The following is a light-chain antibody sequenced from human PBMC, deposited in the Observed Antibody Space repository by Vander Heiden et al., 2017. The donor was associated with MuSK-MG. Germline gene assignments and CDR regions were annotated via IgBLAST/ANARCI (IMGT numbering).Light chain of an antibody. CDR1: QSVSSY. J-gene: IGKJ4*01. Sequence: EIVLTQSPASLSLSPGERATLSCRASQSVSSYLAWYQQKPGQAPRLLIYDASNRATGIPARFSGSGSGTDFTLTISSLEPEDFAVYYCQQRRESLLTFGGGTKVEIK. CDR3: QQRRESLLT. V-gene: IGKV3-11*01. CDR2: DAS.